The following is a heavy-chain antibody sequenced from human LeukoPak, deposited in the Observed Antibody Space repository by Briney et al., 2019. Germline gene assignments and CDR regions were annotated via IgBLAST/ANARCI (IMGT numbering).Heavy chain of an antibody. CDR1: GFTFSDYY. CDR3: ARGRVAVAGLDY. Sequence: HGRSPRLSCAAAGFTFSDYYMSSIRQTPGKRLGWVSYISSSGSTIYYADSVKGRFTISRDNAKNSLYLQMNSLRAEDTAVYYCARGRVAVAGLDYWGQGTLVTVSS. V-gene: IGHV3-11*01. D-gene: IGHD6-19*01. CDR2: ISSSGSTI. J-gene: IGHJ4*02.